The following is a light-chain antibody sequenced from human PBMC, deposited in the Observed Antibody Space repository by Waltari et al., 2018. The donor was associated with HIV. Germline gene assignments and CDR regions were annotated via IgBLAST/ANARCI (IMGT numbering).Light chain of an antibody. Sequence: QSVLTQPPSASGTPGQRVSISCSGSSSNIGSNYVYWYQQLPGTAPNTLMYRNDGRPSRVPGRFSCSQSGTLGSLAISGLRSEDEADYYCAAWDDSLSAWVFGGGTKLTVL. V-gene: IGLV1-47*01. J-gene: IGLJ3*02. CDR3: AAWDDSLSAWV. CDR2: RND. CDR1: SSNIGSNY.